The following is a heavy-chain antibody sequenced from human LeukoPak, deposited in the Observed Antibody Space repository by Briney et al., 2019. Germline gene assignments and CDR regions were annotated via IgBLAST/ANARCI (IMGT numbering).Heavy chain of an antibody. CDR3: ARGCCSGGSCYLSYFDY. D-gene: IGHD2-15*01. CDR1: GFTFSSYS. V-gene: IGHV3-48*01. Sequence: GGSLRLSCAASGFTFSSYSMNWVRQAPGKGLEWVSYISSSSSTIYYADSVKGRFTISRDNAKNSLYLQMNSLRAEDTAVYYCARGCCSGGSCYLSYFDYWGQGTLVTVSS. J-gene: IGHJ4*02. CDR2: ISSSSSTI.